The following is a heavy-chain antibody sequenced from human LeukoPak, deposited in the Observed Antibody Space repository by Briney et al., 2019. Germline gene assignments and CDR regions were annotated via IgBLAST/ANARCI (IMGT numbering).Heavy chain of an antibody. CDR2: INPTGGST. Sequence: ASVKVSCKASGYTFTSYGISWVRQAPGQGLEWMGIINPTGGSTTYAQKFQGRVTMTRDTSTSTVYMELSSLRSDDTAVYYCARDVGYCTNGVCHTRFDYWGQGTLVAVSS. CDR1: GYTFTSYG. J-gene: IGHJ4*02. D-gene: IGHD2-8*01. V-gene: IGHV1-46*01. CDR3: ARDVGYCTNGVCHTRFDY.